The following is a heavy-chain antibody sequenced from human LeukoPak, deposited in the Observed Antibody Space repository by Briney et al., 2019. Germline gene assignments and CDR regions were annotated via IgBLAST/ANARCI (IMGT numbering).Heavy chain of an antibody. CDR3: ARDLGSGWSFGMDV. CDR1: RGSISGYY. D-gene: IGHD6-19*01. J-gene: IGHJ6*02. CDR2: IYYSGST. V-gene: IGHV4-59*01. Sequence: SETLSLTCTVPRGSISGYYWSWIRQRRGKGLEWIGYIYYSGSTNYNPSLKSRVTISVDTSKNQFSLKLSSVTAADTAVYYCARDLGSGWSFGMDVWGQGTTVTVSS.